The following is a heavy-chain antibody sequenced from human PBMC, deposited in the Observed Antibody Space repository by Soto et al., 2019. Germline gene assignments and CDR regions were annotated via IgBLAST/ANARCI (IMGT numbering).Heavy chain of an antibody. D-gene: IGHD6-6*01. CDR3: ARPTPPSIAARRDYYYYMDV. Sequence: PSETLSLTCTVSGGSISSSSYYWGWIRQPPGKGLEWIGSIYYSGSTYYNPSLKSRVTISVDTSKNQFSLKLSSVTAADTAVYYCARPTPPSIAARRDYYYYMDVWGKGTTVTVSS. J-gene: IGHJ6*03. CDR2: IYYSGST. CDR1: GGSISSSSYY. V-gene: IGHV4-39*01.